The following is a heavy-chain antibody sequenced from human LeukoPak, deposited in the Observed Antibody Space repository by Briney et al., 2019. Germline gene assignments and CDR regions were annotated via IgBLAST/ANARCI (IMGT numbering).Heavy chain of an antibody. V-gene: IGHV1-46*01. Sequence: ASVTVSSTASGYTFTSNYIHWVRQAPGQGLEWMGMIYPRDGSTSYAQKFQGRVTVTRDTSTSTVHMELSGLRSEDTAVYYCARDQEGFDYWGQGTLVTVSS. CDR2: IYPRDGST. J-gene: IGHJ4*02. CDR1: GYTFTSNY. CDR3: ARDQEGFDY.